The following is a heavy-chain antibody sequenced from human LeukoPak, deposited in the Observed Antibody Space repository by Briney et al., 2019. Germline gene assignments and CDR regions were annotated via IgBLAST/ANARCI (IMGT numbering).Heavy chain of an antibody. J-gene: IGHJ4*02. D-gene: IGHD3-10*01. Sequence: SETLSLTSAVHGGSFSGYYWSWIRQPPGKRLEWIGEINHSGSTNYNPSRKSRVTISVDTSKNQFSLKLSSVTAADTAVYYCARGARSGRIKNFDYWGQGTLVTVSS. CDR2: INHSGST. CDR1: GGSFSGYY. CDR3: ARGARSGRIKNFDY. V-gene: IGHV4-34*01.